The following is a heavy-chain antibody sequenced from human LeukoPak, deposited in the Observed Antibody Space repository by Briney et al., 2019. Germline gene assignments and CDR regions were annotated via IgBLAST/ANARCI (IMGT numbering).Heavy chain of an antibody. J-gene: IGHJ5*02. Sequence: SETLSLTCTVSGGSISRYYWSWIRQPPGKGLEWIGYIYYSGTTNYNPSLKRRVTISVDTSKNQFSLKLSSVTAADTAVYYCARTAGRRSWWFDPWGQGTLVTVSS. V-gene: IGHV4-59*12. CDR2: IYYSGTT. D-gene: IGHD6-13*01. CDR3: ARTAGRRSWWFDP. CDR1: GGSISRYY.